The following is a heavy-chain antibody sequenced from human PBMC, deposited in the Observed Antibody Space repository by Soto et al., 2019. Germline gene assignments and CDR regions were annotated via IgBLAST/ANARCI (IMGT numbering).Heavy chain of an antibody. CDR1: GVTISSYY. CDR2: MYYSGNT. V-gene: IGHV4-59*01. CDR3: NESRDWCRAFDY. Sequence: SETLSVTYTVSGVTISSYYWIWIRQPPGKGLEWIGYMYYSGNTNYNPSLKSRVTMSVDTSKKRFSLKLTSVTAADTAIHSGNESRDWCRAFDYWGQRSLVTVTS. D-gene: IGHD2-21*01. J-gene: IGHJ4*02.